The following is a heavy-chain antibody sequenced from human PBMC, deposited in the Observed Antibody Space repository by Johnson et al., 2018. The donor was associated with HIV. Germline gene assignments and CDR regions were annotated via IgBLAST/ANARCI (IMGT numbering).Heavy chain of an antibody. V-gene: IGHV3-33*06. CDR3: AKDQHGPLVPTVMRDDAFDI. J-gene: IGHJ3*02. CDR1: GFTFNSYG. Sequence: HVQLVESGGGVVQPGRSLRLSCAASGFTFNSYGMHWVRQAPGKGLEWVAVIWYDGSNKYYADSVKGRFTISRDNSKNTLYLQMNSMRAEDTAVYYCAKDQHGPLVPTVMRDDAFDIWGQGTMVTVSS. D-gene: IGHD5-12*01. CDR2: IWYDGSNK.